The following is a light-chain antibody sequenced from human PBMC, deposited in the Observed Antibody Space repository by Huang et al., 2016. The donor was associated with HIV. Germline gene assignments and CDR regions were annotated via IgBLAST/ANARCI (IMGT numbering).Light chain of an antibody. J-gene: IGKJ5*01. CDR3: QQRSHWPIT. CDR1: LSVSRQ. V-gene: IGKV3-11*01. CDR2: DAS. Sequence: EIVLTQSPATLSLSPGQRAPLSCRAALSVSRQLAWYQQKPGQAPRLLIYDASNRAPGVPARFSGSGSGTDFTLTISSLEPEDFAVYYCQQRSHWPITFGQGTRLEIK.